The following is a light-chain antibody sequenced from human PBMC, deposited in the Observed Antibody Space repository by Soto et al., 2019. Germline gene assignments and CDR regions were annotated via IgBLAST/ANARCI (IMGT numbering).Light chain of an antibody. CDR3: CSYAGSSTLI. CDR2: EDS. J-gene: IGLJ2*01. CDR1: SSDVGSYNL. Sequence: QSALTQPASVSGSPGQSITISCTGTSSDVGSYNLVSWYQQHPGKAPKLIIYEDSKRPSGVSNRFSGSKSGNTASLTISGLQAEDEGDYYCCSYAGSSTLIIGGGTQLTVL. V-gene: IGLV2-23*01.